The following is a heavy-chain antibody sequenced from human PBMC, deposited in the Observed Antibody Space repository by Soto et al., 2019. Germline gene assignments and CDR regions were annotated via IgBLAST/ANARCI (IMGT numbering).Heavy chain of an antibody. CDR3: AKGVSQYTPLALFDY. J-gene: IGHJ4*02. V-gene: IGHV3-23*01. Sequence: SLILSCAASGFTFSSYAMSWVRQAPGKGLEWASTISGSDGRTYSTDSVKGRFTISRDNSRNTAYLQMNSLRVEDTAVYYCAKGVSQYTPLALFDYWGRGTLVTVTS. CDR2: ISGSDGRT. D-gene: IGHD5-18*01. CDR1: GFTFSSYA.